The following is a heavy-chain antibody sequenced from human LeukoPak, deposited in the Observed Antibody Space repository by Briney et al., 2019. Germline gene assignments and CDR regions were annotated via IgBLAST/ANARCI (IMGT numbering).Heavy chain of an antibody. CDR3: ARDPSGSYYGWFDP. V-gene: IGHV1-2*02. D-gene: IGHD1-26*01. Sequence: GASVKVPCKASGYTFSGYYMHWVRQAPGQGLEWMGWINPNSGGTNFAQKFQGRVTMTRDTSISTAYMELSRLTSDDTAVYYCARDPSGSYYGWFDPWGQGTLVTVSS. J-gene: IGHJ5*02. CDR2: INPNSGGT. CDR1: GYTFSGYY.